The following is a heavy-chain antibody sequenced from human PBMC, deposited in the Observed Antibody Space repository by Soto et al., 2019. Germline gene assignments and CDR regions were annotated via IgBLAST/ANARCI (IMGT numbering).Heavy chain of an antibody. CDR2: ITGSGDKT. CDR1: GFRFSSYS. J-gene: IGHJ4*02. Sequence: GGSLRLSCADSGFRFSSYSMSWVRQAPGKGLEWVSAITGSGDKTYYADSVKGRFTISRDNSKKTHYLQMSSLRAEDSAIYYCATMDGYFQFWGQGTLVTVSS. V-gene: IGHV3-23*01. D-gene: IGHD4-17*01. CDR3: ATMDGYFQF.